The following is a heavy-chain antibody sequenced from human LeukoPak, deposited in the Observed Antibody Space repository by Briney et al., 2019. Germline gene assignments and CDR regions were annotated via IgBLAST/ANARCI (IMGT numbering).Heavy chain of an antibody. CDR2: ISSSSSTI. CDR1: GFTFSSYA. J-gene: IGHJ3*02. CDR3: ARERAAGPDAFDI. D-gene: IGHD2-15*01. V-gene: IGHV3-48*01. Sequence: GGSLRLSCAASGFTFSSYAMNWVRQAPGKGLEWVSYISSSSSTIYYADSVKGRFTISRDNAKNSLYLQMNSLRAEDTAVYYCARERAAGPDAFDIWGQGTMVTVSS.